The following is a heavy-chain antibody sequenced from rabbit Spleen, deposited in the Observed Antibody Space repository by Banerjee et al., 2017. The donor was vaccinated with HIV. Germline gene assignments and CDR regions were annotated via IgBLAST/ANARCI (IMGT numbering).Heavy chain of an antibody. Sequence: QEQLEESGGDLVKPGASLTLTCTASRFSFSSGYWISWVRQAPGKGLEWIACINIVTGKSVYASWAKGRFTCSKTSSTTVTLQMTSLTVADTATYFCARDTGSSFSTYGMDLWGPGTLVTVS. J-gene: IGHJ6*01. V-gene: IGHV1S45*01. CDR1: RFSFSSGYW. CDR3: ARDTGSSFSTYGMDL. CDR2: INIVTGKS. D-gene: IGHD8-1*01.